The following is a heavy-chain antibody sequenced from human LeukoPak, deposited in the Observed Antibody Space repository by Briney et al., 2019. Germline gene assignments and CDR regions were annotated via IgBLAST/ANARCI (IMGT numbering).Heavy chain of an antibody. D-gene: IGHD2-21*01. CDR1: GFIVSDNF. CDR2: LYRGGNT. Sequence: GGSLRLSCAASGFIVSDNFMSWVRQAPGKGLEWVSVLYRGGNTYYADSVRGRFTISRDNSKNMVYLQMNSLTAEDTAVYYCARDRIEGATSDFDYWGQGTLVTVSS. CDR3: ARDRIEGATSDFDY. V-gene: IGHV3-66*01. J-gene: IGHJ4*02.